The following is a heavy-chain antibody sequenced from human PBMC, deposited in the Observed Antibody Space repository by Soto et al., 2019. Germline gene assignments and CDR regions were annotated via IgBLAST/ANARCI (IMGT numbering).Heavy chain of an antibody. CDR1: GYRFTNYY. CDR2: INSTDGST. J-gene: IGHJ4*02. V-gene: IGHV1-46*01. Sequence: ASVKVSCKASGYRFTNYYIHWVRQAPGQGLESIGIINSTDGSTLYAPQFRDRVTMTRDTSTSTVYLELNSLRSEDTAVFYCARDVESTPPSYYFDHWGRGTLVTVSS. D-gene: IGHD3-3*01. CDR3: ARDVESTPPSYYFDH.